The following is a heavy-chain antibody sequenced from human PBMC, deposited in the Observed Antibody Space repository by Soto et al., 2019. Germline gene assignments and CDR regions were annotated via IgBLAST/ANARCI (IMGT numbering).Heavy chain of an antibody. CDR2: INHSGST. Sequence: SETLSLTCAVYGGSFSGYYWSWIRQPPGKGLEWIGEINHSGSTNYNPSLKSRVTISVDTSKNQFSLKLSSVTAADTAVYYCARGSYDILTGYFCYFDYWGQGTLVTVSS. J-gene: IGHJ4*02. CDR3: ARGSYDILTGYFCYFDY. CDR1: GGSFSGYY. D-gene: IGHD3-9*01. V-gene: IGHV4-34*01.